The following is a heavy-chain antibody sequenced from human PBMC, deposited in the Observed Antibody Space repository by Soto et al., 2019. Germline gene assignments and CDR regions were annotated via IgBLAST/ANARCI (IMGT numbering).Heavy chain of an antibody. CDR3: ARRGAILSGYYDS. CDR2: IYYSGST. Sequence: SETLSLTCTVSGGSINSSSYYWGWIRQPPGKGLEWVASIYYSGSTYNNPSVKSRVTISVDTSKNQFSLKLSSVTAADTAVYYWARRGAILSGYYDSWGQGILVTVSS. D-gene: IGHD3-9*01. CDR1: GGSINSSSYY. V-gene: IGHV4-39*01. J-gene: IGHJ4*02.